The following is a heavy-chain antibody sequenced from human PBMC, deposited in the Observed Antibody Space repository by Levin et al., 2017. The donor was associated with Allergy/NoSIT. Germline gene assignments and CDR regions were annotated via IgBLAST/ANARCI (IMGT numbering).Heavy chain of an antibody. Sequence: PGGSLRLSCAASGFTFDDYTMHWVRQAPGKGLEWVSVIIWDGGVTYYADSVRGRFTISRDNSKNSLYLQMNSLRTEDTALYYCAKDIGSNGAYWGQGTLVTVSS. J-gene: IGHJ4*02. CDR1: GFTFDDYT. CDR2: IIWDGGVT. V-gene: IGHV3-43*01. D-gene: IGHD3-10*01. CDR3: AKDIGSNGAY.